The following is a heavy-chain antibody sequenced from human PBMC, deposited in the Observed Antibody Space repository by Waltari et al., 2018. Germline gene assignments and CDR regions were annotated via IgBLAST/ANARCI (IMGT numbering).Heavy chain of an antibody. D-gene: IGHD1-1*01. Sequence: QVHLVQSGAEVKQPGASVRVSCKTSGYTFTAHYLHWVRQAPGQGLEWMAWINSNTGDSQSAQTFEGRVTVTRDTSLTTAYLELSGLRSDDTALYYCARETLPGNKIIDYWGQGTLVTVSS. CDR3: ARETLPGNKIIDY. J-gene: IGHJ4*02. CDR2: INSNTGDS. CDR1: GYTFTAHY. V-gene: IGHV1-2*02.